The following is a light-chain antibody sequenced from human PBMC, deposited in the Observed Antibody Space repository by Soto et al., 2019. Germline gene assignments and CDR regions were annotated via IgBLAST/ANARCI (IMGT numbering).Light chain of an antibody. CDR3: QQRNNLSPT. J-gene: IGKJ1*01. Sequence: IQMALSPSTLSASVGDRVTITCRASHGISTYLNWYQQKPGKAPKLLIYAASSLQSGVPSRFSGSGSETEFTLTISSLQPEDFATYYCQQRNNLSPTFGQGTKVDIK. V-gene: IGKV1-39*01. CDR2: AAS. CDR1: HGISTY.